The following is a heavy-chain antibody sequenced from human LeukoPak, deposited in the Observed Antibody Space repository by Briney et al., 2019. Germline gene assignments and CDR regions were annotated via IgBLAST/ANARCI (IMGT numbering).Heavy chain of an antibody. Sequence: PGGSLRLSCAASGFSVSNNYMSWVRQAPGEGLERIAGIYSGGNTYYAESVQGRFTISRDTYKNMVYLQMNGLTPEDTAVYYCAGDPTGASVWGKGTTVTVSS. D-gene: IGHD1-14*01. CDR2: IYSGGNT. CDR1: GFSVSNNY. V-gene: IGHV3-53*01. CDR3: AGDPTGASV. J-gene: IGHJ6*04.